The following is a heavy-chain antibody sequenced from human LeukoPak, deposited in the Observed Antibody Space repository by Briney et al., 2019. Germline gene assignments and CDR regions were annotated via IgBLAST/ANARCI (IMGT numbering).Heavy chain of an antibody. CDR3: ARAIWFGEGHDY. CDR1: GGSISRGSYY. V-gene: IGHV4-61*02. J-gene: IGHJ4*02. CDR2: LYISGST. D-gene: IGHD3-10*01. Sequence: SQTLSLTCTVSGGSISRGSYYWSWIRQPAGKGLEWIGRLYISGSTDYSPSLKSRVTISVDTSKNQLSMRLSSVTAADTAVYYCARAIWFGEGHDYRGQGTLVTVSS.